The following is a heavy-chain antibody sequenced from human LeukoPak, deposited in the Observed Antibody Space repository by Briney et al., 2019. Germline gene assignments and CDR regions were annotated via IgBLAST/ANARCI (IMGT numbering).Heavy chain of an antibody. Sequence: ASVKVSCKASGYPFTGYYIHWVRQAPGQGLEWMGVINPSGGGTSYAQKFQGRVTMTRDTSTSTVYMDLRSLRSEDTAVYFCARDMLAVPSNWFDPWGQGTLVTVSS. J-gene: IGHJ5*02. D-gene: IGHD2-8*01. CDR3: ARDMLAVPSNWFDP. V-gene: IGHV1-46*01. CDR2: INPSGGGT. CDR1: GYPFTGYY.